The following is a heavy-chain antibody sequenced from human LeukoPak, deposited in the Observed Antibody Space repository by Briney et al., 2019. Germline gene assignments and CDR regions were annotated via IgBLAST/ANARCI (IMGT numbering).Heavy chain of an antibody. CDR1: GGSFSGYS. D-gene: IGHD3-3*02. CDR2: INHSGGT. J-gene: IGHJ6*02. V-gene: IGHV4-34*01. CDR3: ARDHNWYISYNYYYGMDV. Sequence: TSETLSLTCAVYGGSFSGYSWNWIRQPPVKGLEWIGEINHSGGTNYNPSLKSRVTISVDTSKKQFSLKLSSVTAADTAVYYCARDHNWYISYNYYYGMDVWGQGTTVTVSS.